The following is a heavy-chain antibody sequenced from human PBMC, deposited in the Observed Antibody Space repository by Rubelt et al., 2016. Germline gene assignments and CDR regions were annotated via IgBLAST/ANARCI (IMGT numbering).Heavy chain of an antibody. Sequence: QVRLQESGPGLVKPSETLSLTCTVSGGSISSYYWSWIRQPAGKGLEWIGRLYNSGSTNYNPSLRSRVTMSVDTSKNQLSLKLSSVTAADTAVYHCARDRGSSSWYGVDYWGQGTLVTVSS. CDR2: LYNSGST. D-gene: IGHD6-13*01. CDR3: ARDRGSSSWYGVDY. CDR1: GGSISSYY. J-gene: IGHJ4*02. V-gene: IGHV4-4*07.